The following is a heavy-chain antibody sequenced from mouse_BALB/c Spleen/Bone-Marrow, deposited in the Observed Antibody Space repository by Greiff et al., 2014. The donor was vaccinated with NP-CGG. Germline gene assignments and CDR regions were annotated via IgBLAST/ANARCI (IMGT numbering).Heavy chain of an antibody. CDR1: GFTFSDYY. D-gene: IGHD2-3*01. CDR2: ISDGGSYT. J-gene: IGHJ4*01. CDR3: ARGPHDDDMDY. V-gene: IGHV5-4*02. Sequence: VKLKESGGGLVKPGGSLKLSCAASGFTFSDYYMYWVRQTPEKRLEWVATISDGGSYTYYPDSVKGRFTISRDNAKNNLYLQLSSLKSEDTAMYYCARGPHDDDMDYWGQGTSVTVSS.